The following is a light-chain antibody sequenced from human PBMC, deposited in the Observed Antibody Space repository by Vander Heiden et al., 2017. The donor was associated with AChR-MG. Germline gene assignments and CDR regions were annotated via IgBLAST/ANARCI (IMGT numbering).Light chain of an antibody. Sequence: VLTQPPSVSVAPGKTARTTCGGDNIGDKSVSWYQQKPGQAPLLVVFDDSDRPSGIPERFSGSNSGNTATLTISRVEAGDEADYYCQVWDRSSDQYVFGTGTKVNVL. CDR1: NIGDKS. CDR2: DDS. J-gene: IGLJ1*01. V-gene: IGLV3-21*03. CDR3: QVWDRSSDQYV.